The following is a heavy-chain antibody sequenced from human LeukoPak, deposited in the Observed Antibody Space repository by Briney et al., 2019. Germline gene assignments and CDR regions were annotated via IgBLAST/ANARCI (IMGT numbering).Heavy chain of an antibody. Sequence: ASVKVSCKASGGTFSSYAISWVRQAPGQGLEWMGGIIPIFGTANYAQKFQGRVTITTDESTSTAYMELSSLRSEDTAVYCCVDSSSPQYWGQGTLVTVSS. D-gene: IGHD6-6*01. CDR3: VDSSSPQY. CDR2: IIPIFGTA. V-gene: IGHV1-69*05. J-gene: IGHJ4*02. CDR1: GGTFSSYA.